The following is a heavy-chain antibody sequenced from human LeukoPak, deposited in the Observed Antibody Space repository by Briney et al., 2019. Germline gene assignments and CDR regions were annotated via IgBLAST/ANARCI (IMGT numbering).Heavy chain of an antibody. J-gene: IGHJ6*03. Sequence: GGSLRLSCGASGFTFSSYAMHWVRQAPGKGLEWVAVIPYDGSNKYYADSVKGRFTISRDNSKNTLYLQMNSLRAEDTAVYYCARDLYSSSWYGSRNYMDVWGKGTTVTVSS. V-gene: IGHV3-30*04. CDR1: GFTFSSYA. D-gene: IGHD6-13*01. CDR2: IPYDGSNK. CDR3: ARDLYSSSWYGSRNYMDV.